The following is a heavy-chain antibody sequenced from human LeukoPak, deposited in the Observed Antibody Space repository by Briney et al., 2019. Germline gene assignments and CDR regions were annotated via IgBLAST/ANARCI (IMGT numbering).Heavy chain of an antibody. CDR1: GFTFSTYA. J-gene: IGHJ4*02. D-gene: IGHD2-15*01. V-gene: IGHV3-48*01. CDR2: ISLSSTTI. CDR3: ARGLARVPYSYFDY. Sequence: GGSLRLSCAASGFTFSTYAMNWVRQAPGKGLEWVSFISLSSTTIYYADSVKGRFTISRDNAKNTLYLQMNSLRAEDTAVYYCARGLARVPYSYFDYWGQGTLVTVSS.